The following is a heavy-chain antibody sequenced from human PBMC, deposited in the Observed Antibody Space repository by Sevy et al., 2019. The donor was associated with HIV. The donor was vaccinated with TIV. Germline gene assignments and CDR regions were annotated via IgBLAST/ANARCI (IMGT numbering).Heavy chain of an antibody. V-gene: IGHV3-20*04. J-gene: IGHJ3*02. Sequence: GGSLRLSCAASGFTFDDYGMSWVRQAPGKGLEWVSGINWNGGSTGYADSVKGRFTISRDNAKNSLYLQMNSLRAEDTAFYYWGGGYPPGDAFDIWGQGTMVTVSS. CDR2: INWNGGST. CDR3: GGGYPPGDAFDI. D-gene: IGHD1-1*01. CDR1: GFTFDDYG.